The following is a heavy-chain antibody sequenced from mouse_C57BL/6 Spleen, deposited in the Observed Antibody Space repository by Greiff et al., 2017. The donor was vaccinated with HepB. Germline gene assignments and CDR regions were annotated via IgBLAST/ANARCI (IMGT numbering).Heavy chain of an antibody. V-gene: IGHV5-6*01. CDR1: GFTFSSYG. J-gene: IGHJ4*01. D-gene: IGHD3-3*01. CDR2: ISSGGSYT. CDR3: ARQKGDVEAMDY. Sequence: EVQLQESGGDLVKPGGSLKLSCAASGFTFSSYGMSWVRQTPDKRLEWVATISSGGSYTYYPDSVKGRFTITRDNAKNTLYLQMSSQKSEDTARYYCARQKGDVEAMDYWGQGTSVTVSS.